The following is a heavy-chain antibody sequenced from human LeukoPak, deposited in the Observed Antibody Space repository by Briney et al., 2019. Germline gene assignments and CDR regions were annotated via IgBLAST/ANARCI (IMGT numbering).Heavy chain of an antibody. D-gene: IGHD2-2*01. CDR2: IRAYNGNT. J-gene: IGHJ5*02. CDR1: GYTFTSYG. CDR3: ARARYCSSTSCHQYNWFDP. V-gene: IGHV1-18*04. Sequence: ASVKVSCKASGYTFTSYGISWVRQAPGQGLEWMGWIRAYNGNTNYAQKLQGRVTMTTDTSTSTAYMELRSLRSDDTAVYYCARARYCSSTSCHQYNWFDPWGQGTLVTVPS.